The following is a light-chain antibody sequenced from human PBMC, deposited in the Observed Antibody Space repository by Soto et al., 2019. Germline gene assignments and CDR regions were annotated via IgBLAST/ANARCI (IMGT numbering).Light chain of an antibody. Sequence: MTQSPLSLPVTPGEPAAISCSSIQILLHKNGFNYLDWYLQKPGEAPTLLVYDSSTLQSGVPSRFSGSGFGAEFTLTVSSLQPEDFATYYCQQSYSNPTWTFGQGTKVDIK. J-gene: IGKJ1*01. V-gene: IGKV1-39*01. CDR1: QILLHKNGFNY. CDR3: QQSYSNPTWT. CDR2: DSS.